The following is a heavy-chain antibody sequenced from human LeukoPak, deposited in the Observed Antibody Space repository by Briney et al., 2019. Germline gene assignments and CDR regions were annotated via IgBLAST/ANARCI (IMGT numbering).Heavy chain of an antibody. J-gene: IGHJ1*01. V-gene: IGHV4-59*01. CDR3: AYGSGSYFQYFQH. CDR1: GGSISSYY. Sequence: PSETLSLTCTVSGGSISSYYWSWIRQPPGKGLEWIGYIYYSGSTNYNPSLKSRVTISVDTSKNQFSLKLSSVTAADTAVYYCAYGSGSYFQYFQHWGQGTLVTVSS. CDR2: IYYSGST. D-gene: IGHD3-10*01.